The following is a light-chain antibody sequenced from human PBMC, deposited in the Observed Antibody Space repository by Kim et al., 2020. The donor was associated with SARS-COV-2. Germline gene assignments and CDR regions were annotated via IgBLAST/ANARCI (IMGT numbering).Light chain of an antibody. Sequence: LARGERATLACRASQSVGSSSAWYQQKPGQAPRLLIYDAFSRATGIPARFSGSGSGTDFTLTISSLEPEDFAVYYCQQRGNWPLTFGQGTKVDIK. J-gene: IGKJ1*01. CDR1: QSVGSS. CDR2: DAF. V-gene: IGKV3-11*01. CDR3: QQRGNWPLT.